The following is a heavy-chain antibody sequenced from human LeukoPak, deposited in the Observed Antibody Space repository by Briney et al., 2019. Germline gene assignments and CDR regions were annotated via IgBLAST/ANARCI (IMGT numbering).Heavy chain of an antibody. CDR1: GFTFSSYA. D-gene: IGHD5-18*01. V-gene: IGHV3-30-3*01. J-gene: IGHJ4*02. CDR3: AREDGVQLWLPDY. CDR2: ISYDGSNK. Sequence: PGRSLRLSCAASGFTFSSYAMHWVRQAPGKGLEWVAVISYDGSNKYYADSVKGRFTISRDNSKNTLYLQMNSLRAEDTAVYYRAREDGVQLWLPDYWGQGTLVTVSS.